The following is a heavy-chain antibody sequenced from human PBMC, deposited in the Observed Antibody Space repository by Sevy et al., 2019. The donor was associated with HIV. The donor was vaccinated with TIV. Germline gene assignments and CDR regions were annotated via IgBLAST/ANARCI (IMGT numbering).Heavy chain of an antibody. Sequence: SETLSLTCTVSGGSISSYYWSWIRQPPGKGLEWIGYIYYSGSTNYNPPLKSRVTISVDTSKNQFSLKLSSVTAADTAVYYCARINRYCSGGSCFSSYFDPWGQGTLVTVSS. CDR1: GGSISSYY. V-gene: IGHV4-59*01. CDR2: IYYSGST. J-gene: IGHJ5*02. D-gene: IGHD2-15*01. CDR3: ARINRYCSGGSCFSSYFDP.